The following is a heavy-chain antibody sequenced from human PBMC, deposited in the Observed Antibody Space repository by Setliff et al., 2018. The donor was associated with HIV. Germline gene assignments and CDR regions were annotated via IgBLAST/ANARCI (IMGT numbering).Heavy chain of an antibody. CDR1: GGSISSYF. D-gene: IGHD6-19*01. V-gene: IGHV4-4*08. Sequence: SETLSLTCTVSGGSISSYFWSWIRQPPGKGLEWIGYIYTNGSTNYNPSLKSRVTISVDTSKNQFSLKLNSVTAADTAVYYCASGREAVAGALHFDYWGQGPLVTSPQ. CDR3: ASGREAVAGALHFDY. J-gene: IGHJ4*02. CDR2: IYTNGST.